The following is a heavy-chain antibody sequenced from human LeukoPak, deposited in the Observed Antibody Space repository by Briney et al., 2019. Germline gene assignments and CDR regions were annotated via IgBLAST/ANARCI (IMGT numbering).Heavy chain of an antibody. Sequence: GGSLRLSCAASGFTFSSYSMNWVRQAPGKGLEWVSSISSSSSYIYYADSVKGRFTISRDNAKNSLYLQMNSLRAEDTAVYYCARDISSSYYYYMDVWGKGATVTVSS. V-gene: IGHV3-21*01. CDR2: ISSSSSYI. CDR3: ARDISSSYYYYMDV. D-gene: IGHD6-6*01. J-gene: IGHJ6*03. CDR1: GFTFSSYS.